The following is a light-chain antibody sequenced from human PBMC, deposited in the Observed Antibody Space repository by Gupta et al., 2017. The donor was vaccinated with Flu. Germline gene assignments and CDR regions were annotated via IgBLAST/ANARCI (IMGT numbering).Light chain of an antibody. J-gene: IGKJ2*01. Sequence: VTPGEPASISCRSSQSLLHSNGYNYLDWYLQKPGQSPQLLISLGSNRASGVPDRFSGSGSGTDFTLKISRVEAEDIGIYYCMQTLRTPYTFGQGAKLEIK. CDR3: MQTLRTPYT. CDR1: QSLLHSNGYNY. CDR2: LGS. V-gene: IGKV2-28*01.